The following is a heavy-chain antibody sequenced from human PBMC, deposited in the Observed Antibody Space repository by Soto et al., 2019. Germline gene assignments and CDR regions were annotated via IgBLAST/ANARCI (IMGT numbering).Heavy chain of an antibody. D-gene: IGHD3-22*01. V-gene: IGHV1-18*01. J-gene: IGHJ5*02. CDR1: GYTFTSYG. CDR2: ISAYNGNT. CDR3: ARACNAYYYDSSGYDP. Sequence: ASVKVSCKASGYTFTSYGISWVRQAPGQGLEWMGWISAYNGNTNYAQKLQGRVTMTTDTSTSTAYMELRSLRSDDTAVYYCARACNAYYYDSSGYDPWGQGNLVTVSP.